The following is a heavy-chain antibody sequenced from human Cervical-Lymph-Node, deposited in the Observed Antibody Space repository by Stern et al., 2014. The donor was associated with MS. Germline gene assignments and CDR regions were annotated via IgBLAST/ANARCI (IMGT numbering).Heavy chain of an antibody. J-gene: IGHJ3*02. CDR3: ARPWGFGELRDAFDI. CDR1: GYSFTSYW. CDR2: IYPGDSDT. V-gene: IGHV5-51*01. Sequence: EVQLEESGAEVKKPGESLKISCKGSGYSFTSYWIGWGSQMHGKGLEWRGIIYPGDSDTRYSPSFQGQVTISADKSISTAYLQWSSLKASDTAMYYCARPWGFGELRDAFDIWGQGTMVTVSS. D-gene: IGHD3-10*01.